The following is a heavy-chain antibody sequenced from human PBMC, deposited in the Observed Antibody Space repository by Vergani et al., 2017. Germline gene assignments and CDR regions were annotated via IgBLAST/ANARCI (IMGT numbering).Heavy chain of an antibody. CDR1: GYSLTELI. V-gene: IGHV1-24*01. CDR2: FDPEHGEV. D-gene: IGHD3-22*01. Sequence: QVQLVQSGSEVRKPGASVKVSCQVSGYSLTELIIHWVRQAPGKGLEWMGGFDPEHGEVTFAHHIQGRVTMTEDRSTDTAYMELSSLRPEDTALYYCAIVTDYDDSSGYYLDYWGQGTLVTVSS. J-gene: IGHJ4*02. CDR3: AIVTDYDDSSGYYLDY.